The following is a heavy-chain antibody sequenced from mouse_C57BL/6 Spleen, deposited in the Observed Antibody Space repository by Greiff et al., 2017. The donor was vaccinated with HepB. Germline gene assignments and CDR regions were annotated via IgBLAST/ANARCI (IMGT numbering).Heavy chain of an antibody. J-gene: IGHJ4*01. D-gene: IGHD1-1*01. CDR1: GYTFTSYW. Sequence: QVQLQQPGAELVMPGASVKLSCKASGYTFTSYWMHWVKQRPGQGLEWIGEIDPSDSYTNYNQKFKGKSTLTVDKSSSTAYMQLSSLTSEDSAVYYCARKNGRTVVADAMDYWGQGTSVTVSS. CDR3: ARKNGRTVVADAMDY. V-gene: IGHV1-69*01. CDR2: IDPSDSYT.